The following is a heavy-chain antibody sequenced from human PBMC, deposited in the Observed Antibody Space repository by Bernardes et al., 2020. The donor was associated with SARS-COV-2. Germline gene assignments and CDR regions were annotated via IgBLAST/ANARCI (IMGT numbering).Heavy chain of an antibody. Sequence: GGSLRLSCAASGFTFSSYWMSWVRQAPGKGLEWVANIKQDGSEKYYADSVKGRFTISRDNSKNTLYLQMNSLRAEDTAVYYCAKGCWYSSSCTYFDYWGQGTLVTVSS. V-gene: IGHV3-7*01. CDR1: GFTFSSYW. D-gene: IGHD6-13*01. CDR2: IKQDGSEK. J-gene: IGHJ4*02. CDR3: AKGCWYSSSCTYFDY.